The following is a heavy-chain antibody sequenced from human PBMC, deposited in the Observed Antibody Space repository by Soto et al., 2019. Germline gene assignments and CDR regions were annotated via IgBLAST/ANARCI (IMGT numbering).Heavy chain of an antibody. CDR1: GFTFSSYA. J-gene: IGHJ4*02. Sequence: PGGSLRLSCAASGFTFSSYAMTWVRQAPGKGLVWVSRINGDGSSTSYADSVKGRFTISRDHAKNTLYLQMNSLRAEDTAGYYCARAGGWSLSTFWGQGPLATVPS. CDR2: INGDGSST. V-gene: IGHV3-74*01. CDR3: ARAGGWSLSTF. D-gene: IGHD3-10*01.